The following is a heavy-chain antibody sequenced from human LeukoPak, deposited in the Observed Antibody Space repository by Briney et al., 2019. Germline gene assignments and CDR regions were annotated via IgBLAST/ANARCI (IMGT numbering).Heavy chain of an antibody. Sequence: GASVKDSCRASGYTFTSYYMHWVRQAPGQGLESMGLINPSGGSTRYAQKFQGRVTMTRDTSTSTVYMELSSLRSEDTAVYYCARGASSGYYYDYFDYWGQGTLVTVSS. D-gene: IGHD3-22*01. J-gene: IGHJ4*02. CDR1: GYTFTSYY. V-gene: IGHV1-46*01. CDR3: ARGASSGYYYDYFDY. CDR2: INPSGGST.